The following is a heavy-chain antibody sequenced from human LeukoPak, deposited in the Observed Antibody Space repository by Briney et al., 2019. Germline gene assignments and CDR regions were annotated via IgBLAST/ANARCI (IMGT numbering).Heavy chain of an antibody. D-gene: IGHD2-21*01. CDR3: TTFFHENCPF. CDR1: GFTFSNAS. J-gene: IGHJ4*02. V-gene: IGHV3-15*01. Sequence: ETGGSLRLSCAASGFTFSNASMSWVSQAPGKGLEWVGRIKSKTDGGTTDYAAPVRGRFTISRDDSKNTLYLKMNRLKTEDTAVYFWTTFFHENCPFWGRGTLVTGSP. CDR2: IKSKTDGGTT.